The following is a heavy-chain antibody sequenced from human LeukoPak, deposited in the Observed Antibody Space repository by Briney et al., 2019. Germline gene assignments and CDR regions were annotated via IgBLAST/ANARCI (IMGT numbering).Heavy chain of an antibody. CDR1: GFTFSDYF. CDR3: ARLRHSSVWSVGYFDY. CDR2: ISSSGSTI. D-gene: IGHD6-19*01. J-gene: IGHJ4*02. V-gene: IGHV3-11*01. Sequence: PGGSLRLSCAASGFTFSDYFMSWIRQAPGRGLEWISHISSSGSTIYYADSVKGRFTISRDNAKDSLYLQMNSLRAEDTAVYYCARLRHSSVWSVGYFDYWGQGTLVTVSS.